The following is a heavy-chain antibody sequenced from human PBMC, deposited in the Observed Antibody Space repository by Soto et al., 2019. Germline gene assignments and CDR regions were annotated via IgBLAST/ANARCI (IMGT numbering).Heavy chain of an antibody. CDR2: IYWDDDK. CDR3: AHRVGATSFFSPFVDAFAI. CDR1: GFSLSTSGVG. V-gene: IGHV2-5*02. J-gene: IGHJ3*02. D-gene: IGHD1-26*01. Sequence: QITLKESGPPLVKPTQTLTLTCTFSGFSLSTSGVGVGWIRQPPGKALEWLALIYWDDDKRYSPSLKSRLTTTKDTSKNQVVLTMTNMDPVDTATYYCAHRVGATSFFSPFVDAFAIWGQGTIVTVSS.